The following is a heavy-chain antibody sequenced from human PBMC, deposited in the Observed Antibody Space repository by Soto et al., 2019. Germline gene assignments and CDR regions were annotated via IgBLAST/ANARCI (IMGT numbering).Heavy chain of an antibody. Sequence: SVKVSFKASGGTFSSCAISWVRQAPGQGLDCMGGIIPIFGTANYEQKFQGRVTITADESTSTAYMELSSLRSEDTAVYYCAIDLAGLGNVRGVIRFDYWGHGALVT. J-gene: IGHJ4*01. CDR2: IIPIFGTA. V-gene: IGHV1-69*13. D-gene: IGHD3-10*02. CDR3: AIDLAGLGNVRGVIRFDY. CDR1: GGTFSSCA.